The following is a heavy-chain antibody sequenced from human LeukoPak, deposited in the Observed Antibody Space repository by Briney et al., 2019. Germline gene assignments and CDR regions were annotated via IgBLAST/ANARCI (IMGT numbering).Heavy chain of an antibody. Sequence: PGGSLRLSCAASGFTFSSYWMHWVRQAPGKGLVWVSRINSDGSTTSYADSVKGRFTISRDNAKNTLFLQMNSLRAEDTAVYYCAGYYYDGSAYDYWGQGTLVTVSS. J-gene: IGHJ4*02. CDR3: AGYYYDGSAYDY. CDR1: GFTFSSYW. V-gene: IGHV3-74*01. CDR2: INSDGSTT. D-gene: IGHD3-22*01.